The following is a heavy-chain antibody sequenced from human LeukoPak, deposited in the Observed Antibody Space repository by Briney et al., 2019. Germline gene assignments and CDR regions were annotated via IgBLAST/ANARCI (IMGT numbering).Heavy chain of an antibody. Sequence: HPGGSLRLSCAASDFTFSTYAMSWVRQAPGKELEWVSTISGGGDATYYADSVKGRFTISRDNSKNTLYLQMNSLRAEDTAVYYCARVGTVTNVVDAFDIWGQGTMVTVSS. J-gene: IGHJ3*02. CDR1: DFTFSTYA. V-gene: IGHV3-23*01. CDR2: ISGGGDAT. D-gene: IGHD4-17*01. CDR3: ARVGTVTNVVDAFDI.